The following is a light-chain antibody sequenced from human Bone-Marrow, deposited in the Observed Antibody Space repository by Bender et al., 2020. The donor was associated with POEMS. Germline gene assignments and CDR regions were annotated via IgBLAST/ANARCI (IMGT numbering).Light chain of an antibody. CDR1: NSDVGDFNL. Sequence: QSALTQPASVSASPGQSITISCTGTNSDVGDFNLVSWYQQDPDEAPKLIIYEASKRPSGVSHRFSGSTSGSTASLTISGLQADDEAVYFCCSYAGSLTWVFGGGTKVTVL. V-gene: IGLV2-23*01. CDR3: CSYAGSLTWV. CDR2: EAS. J-gene: IGLJ3*02.